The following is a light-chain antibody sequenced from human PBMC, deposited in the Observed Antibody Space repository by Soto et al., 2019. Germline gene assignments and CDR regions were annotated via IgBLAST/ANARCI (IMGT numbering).Light chain of an antibody. Sequence: DIQMTQSPSSLSASIGDRITITCRASQSISTYLNWYQQKPGKAPRLLIYGASTLQNGVPSRFSGSGSATDYTLTISSLQPEDFATYYCQQSFITPPLTFGGGTDVEMK. V-gene: IGKV1-39*01. J-gene: IGKJ4*01. CDR2: GAS. CDR1: QSISTY. CDR3: QQSFITPPLT.